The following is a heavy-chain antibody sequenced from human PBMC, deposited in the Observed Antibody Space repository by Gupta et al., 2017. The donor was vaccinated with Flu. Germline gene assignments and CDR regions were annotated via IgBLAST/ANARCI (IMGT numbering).Heavy chain of an antibody. J-gene: IGHJ4*02. CDR3: TRGYCSSTSCYTFDY. CDR2: TRCKAKSYGQ. V-gene: IGHV3-73*01. D-gene: IGHD2-2*02. Sequence: GRELVWVGRTRCKAKSYGQAYAASVKGRFTISRGCSKNTAYHQINSLKTEDTAVYYCTRGYCSSTSCYTFDYWGQGTLVTVSS.